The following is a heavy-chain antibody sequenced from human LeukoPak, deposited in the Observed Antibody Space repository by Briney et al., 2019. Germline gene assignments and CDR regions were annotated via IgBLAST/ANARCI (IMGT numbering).Heavy chain of an antibody. CDR3: ARVRGSSEWFDP. V-gene: IGHV4-31*03. CDR1: GGSISSGGYY. J-gene: IGHJ5*02. CDR2: IYYSGST. Sequence: SQTLSLTCTVSGGSISSGGYYWSWIRQHPGKGLEWIGYIYYSGSTYYNPSLKSRVTISVDTSKNQFSLKLSSVTAADTAVYYCARVRGSSEWFDPWCQGTLVTVSS.